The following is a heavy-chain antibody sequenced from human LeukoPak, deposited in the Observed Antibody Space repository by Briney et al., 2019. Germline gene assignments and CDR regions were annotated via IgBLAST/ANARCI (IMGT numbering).Heavy chain of an antibody. CDR3: ARAGEVYNSGSYLEY. V-gene: IGHV1-69*13. CDR1: GGTLSNYA. J-gene: IGHJ4*02. CDR2: FIPVFGPA. Sequence: SVKVSCKASGGTLSNYAVSWVRQAPGQGLEWMGGFIPVFGPANYAQKFQGRVTITADESTSTAYMELSSLRSEDTAVYYCARAGEVYNSGSYLEYWGQGTLVTVSS. D-gene: IGHD6-19*01.